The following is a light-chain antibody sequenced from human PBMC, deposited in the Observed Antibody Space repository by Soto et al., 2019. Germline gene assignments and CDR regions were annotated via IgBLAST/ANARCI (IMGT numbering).Light chain of an antibody. CDR2: DAS. CDR3: QQYYSYPIT. J-gene: IGKJ5*01. CDR1: QSISQW. Sequence: DIQMTQSPSTLSASVGDRVAITCRASQSISQWVAWYQQKPGRAPELLIYDASKLKSGVPSRFSGSGSGTDFTLTISSLEPEDFAVYYCQQYYSYPITFGQGTRLEIK. V-gene: IGKV1-5*01.